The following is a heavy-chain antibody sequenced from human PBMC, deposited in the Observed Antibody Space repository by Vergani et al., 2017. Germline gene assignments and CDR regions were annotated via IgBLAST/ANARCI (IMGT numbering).Heavy chain of an antibody. D-gene: IGHD3-22*01. CDR3: AQYGGTTAMIVVGNTYYFDH. CDR1: GFTFSSYA. J-gene: IGHJ4*02. Sequence: EVQLLESGGGLVQPGGSLRLSCAASGFTFSSYAMSWVRQAPGKGLEWVSAISGSGGSTYYADSVKGRFTISSDNSKNTLYLQMNSLRAEDTAVYYCAQYGGTTAMIVVGNTYYFDHWGQGTLVTVSS. CDR2: ISGSGGST. V-gene: IGHV3-23*01.